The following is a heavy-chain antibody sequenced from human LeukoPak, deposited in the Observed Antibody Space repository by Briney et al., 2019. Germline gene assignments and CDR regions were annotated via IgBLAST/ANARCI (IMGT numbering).Heavy chain of an antibody. CDR1: GGSISSYY. Sequence: SETLFLTCTVSGGSISSYYWSWIRQPPGKGLEWIGYIYYSGSTNYNPSLKSRVTISVDTSKNQFSLKLSSVTAADTAVYYCARGAWVVAAKVLDPWGQGTLVTVSS. CDR2: IYYSGST. V-gene: IGHV4-59*01. D-gene: IGHD2-15*01. CDR3: ARGAWVVAAKVLDP. J-gene: IGHJ5*02.